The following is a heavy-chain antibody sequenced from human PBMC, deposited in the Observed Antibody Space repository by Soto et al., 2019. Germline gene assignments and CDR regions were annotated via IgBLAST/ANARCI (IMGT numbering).Heavy chain of an antibody. CDR1: GFTFSSYA. CDR3: AKDRGPVAAAGTDY. V-gene: IGHV3-23*01. J-gene: IGHJ4*02. Sequence: GGSLRLSCAASGFTFSSYAMSWVRQAPGKGLEWVSAISGSGGSTYYADSVKGRFTISRDNSKNTLYLQMNSLRAEDTAVYYGAKDRGPVAAAGTDYWGQGTLVTVSS. CDR2: ISGSGGST. D-gene: IGHD6-13*01.